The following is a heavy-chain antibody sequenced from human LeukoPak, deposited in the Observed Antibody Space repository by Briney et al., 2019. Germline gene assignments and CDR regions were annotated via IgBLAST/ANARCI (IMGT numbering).Heavy chain of an antibody. D-gene: IGHD2/OR15-2a*01. Sequence: PGRSLRLSCAASGFTFSDYYMSWIRQAPGKGLEWVSYISSSGSTIYYADSVKGRLTISKENPTNSLYLQMNSLRAEDTAVYYCTRYPEGNSPSVDWGEGTLVTVSS. CDR2: ISSSGSTI. J-gene: IGHJ4*02. V-gene: IGHV3-11*01. CDR1: GFTFSDYY. CDR3: TRYPEGNSPSVD.